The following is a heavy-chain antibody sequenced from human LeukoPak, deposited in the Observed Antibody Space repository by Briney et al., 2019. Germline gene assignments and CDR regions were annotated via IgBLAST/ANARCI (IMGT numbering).Heavy chain of an antibody. CDR2: ITSSSTSM. J-gene: IGHJ4*02. CDR1: RFTFTTYS. CDR3: ARTYCDILTGYNPYFDY. Sequence: PGGSLRLSCAASRFTFTTYSMNWVRQAPGKGLEWVSSITSSSTSMYYADSVKGRFTISRDNAKNSLYLQMISLRAEDTAVYYCARTYCDILTGYNPYFDYWGQGTLVTVSS. V-gene: IGHV3-21*01. D-gene: IGHD3-9*01.